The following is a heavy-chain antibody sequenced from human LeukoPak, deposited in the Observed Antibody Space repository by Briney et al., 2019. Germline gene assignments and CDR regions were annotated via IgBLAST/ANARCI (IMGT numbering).Heavy chain of an antibody. CDR2: IYTSGST. CDR1: GGSISSYY. Sequence: SVTLSLTCTVSGGSISSYYWSWIRQPAGKGLEWIGRIYTSGSTNYNPSLKSRVTMSVDTSKNQFSLKLSSVTAADTAVYYCARDEAPYYDILTGYYKGWYFDLWGRGTLVTVSS. CDR3: ARDEAPYYDILTGYYKGWYFDL. V-gene: IGHV4-4*07. J-gene: IGHJ2*01. D-gene: IGHD3-9*01.